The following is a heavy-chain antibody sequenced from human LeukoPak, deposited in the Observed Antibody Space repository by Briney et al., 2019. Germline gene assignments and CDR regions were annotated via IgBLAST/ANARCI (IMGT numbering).Heavy chain of an antibody. D-gene: IGHD5-18*01. J-gene: IGHJ3*01. CDR3: AREVYSYALDALDL. Sequence: GGSLRLSCAASGFRFNNYAMHWVRQPPGTGLEGVAVISMDGIQEYYADSVKGRFSISRDNSKNTLYLQVNSLRSEDTAVYYCAREVYSYALDALDLWGQGTMVTISS. CDR1: GFRFNNYA. V-gene: IGHV3-30*04. CDR2: ISMDGIQE.